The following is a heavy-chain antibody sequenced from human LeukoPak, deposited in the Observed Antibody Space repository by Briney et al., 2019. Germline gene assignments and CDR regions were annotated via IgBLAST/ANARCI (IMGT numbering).Heavy chain of an antibody. J-gene: IGHJ5*02. V-gene: IGHV1-2*02. Sequence: ASVKVSCKASGYTFTSYYMHWVRQAPGQGLEWMGWINPNSGGTNYAQKFQGRVTMTRDTSISTAYMELSRLRSDDTVVYYCARDEGYCSSTSCYRLNWFDPWGQGTLVTVSS. CDR1: GYTFTSYY. CDR2: INPNSGGT. D-gene: IGHD2-2*01. CDR3: ARDEGYCSSTSCYRLNWFDP.